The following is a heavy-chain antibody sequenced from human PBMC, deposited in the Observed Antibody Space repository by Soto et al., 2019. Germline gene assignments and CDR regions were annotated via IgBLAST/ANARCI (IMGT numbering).Heavy chain of an antibody. CDR2: ISSTTNYI. CDR1: GFTFTRYS. J-gene: IGHJ4*02. Sequence: GGSLRLSCAASGFTFTRYSMNWVRQAPGKGLEWVSSISSTTNYIYYGDSMKGRFTISRDNAKNSLYLEMNSLRAEDTAVYYCARESEDLTSNFDNWGQGTLVTVAS. CDR3: ARESEDLTSNFDN. V-gene: IGHV3-21*06.